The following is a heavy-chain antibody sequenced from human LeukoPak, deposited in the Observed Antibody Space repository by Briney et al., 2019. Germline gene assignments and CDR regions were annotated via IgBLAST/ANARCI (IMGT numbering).Heavy chain of an antibody. CDR3: VKQWLRNAFDL. Sequence: SQTLSLTCSVSGASISSGDYYWRWLRQPPGEGLEWIVYIYGGGNTYYNPSLKSRVTISVDTSKNQFSLGLRSVTAADTAVYYCVKQWLRNAFDLWGQGTMVTVSS. J-gene: IGHJ3*01. D-gene: IGHD3-22*01. CDR2: IYGGGNT. V-gene: IGHV4-30-4*01. CDR1: GASISSGDYY.